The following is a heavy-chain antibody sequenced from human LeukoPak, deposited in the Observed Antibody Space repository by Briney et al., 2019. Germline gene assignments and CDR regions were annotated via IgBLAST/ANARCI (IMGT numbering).Heavy chain of an antibody. CDR3: ARDVPSGSIAGDWFDP. CDR1: GGSISSGSYY. V-gene: IGHV4-61*02. J-gene: IGHJ5*02. CDR2: IYTSGST. D-gene: IGHD6-6*01. Sequence: SETLSLTCTVSGGSISSGSYYWSWIRQPAGKGLEWIGRIYTSGSTSYNPSLKSRVTISVDTSKNQFSLKLSSVTAADTAVYYCARDVPSGSIAGDWFDPWGQGTLVTVSS.